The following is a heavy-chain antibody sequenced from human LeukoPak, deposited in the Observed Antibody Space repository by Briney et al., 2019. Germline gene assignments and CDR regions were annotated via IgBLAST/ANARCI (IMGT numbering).Heavy chain of an antibody. CDR1: GFAFSDYG. CDR3: ARDGDLDELLSSWFDP. J-gene: IGHJ5*02. CDR2: IRYDGSSE. Sequence: GGSLRLSCAASGFAFSDYGMHWVRQAPGKGLEWVAFIRYDGSSEFYADSVKGRFTISRDNAKNSLYLQMNSLRAEDTAVYYCARDGDLDELLSSWFDPWGQGTLVTVSS. D-gene: IGHD2-2*01. V-gene: IGHV3-30*02.